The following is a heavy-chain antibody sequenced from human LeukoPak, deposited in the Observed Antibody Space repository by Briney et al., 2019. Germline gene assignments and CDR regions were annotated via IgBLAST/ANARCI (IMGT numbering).Heavy chain of an antibody. CDR2: INPSGGST. CDR3: ARGDSSGYFSPPIDY. J-gene: IGHJ4*02. Sequence: ASAKVSCKASGYTFTSYYMHWVRQAPGQGLEWMGIINPSGGSTSYAQKFQGRVTMTRDTSTSTVYMELSSLRSEDTAVYYCARGDSSGYFSPPIDYWGQGTLVTVSS. CDR1: GYTFTSYY. V-gene: IGHV1-46*01. D-gene: IGHD3-22*01.